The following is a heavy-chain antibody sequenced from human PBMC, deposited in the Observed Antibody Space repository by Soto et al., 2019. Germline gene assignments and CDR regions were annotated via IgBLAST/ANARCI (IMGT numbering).Heavy chain of an antibody. CDR2: INPSGGAT. CDR1: GYTFSDYF. J-gene: IGHJ3*02. Sequence: QVQLVQSGAEVKKPGASVKISCKASGYTFSDYFMHWVRQAPGQGLEWVGLINPSGGATSYPQKFQGSVSLTVDTSTSTFYMDLRSLQSDDTAVSYCAQGRQKWRRNDAFDIWGQGTLVTV. V-gene: IGHV1-46*01. D-gene: IGHD5-12*01. CDR3: AQGRQKWRRNDAFDI.